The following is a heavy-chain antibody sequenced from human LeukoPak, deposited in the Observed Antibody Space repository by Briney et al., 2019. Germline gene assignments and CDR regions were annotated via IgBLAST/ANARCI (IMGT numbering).Heavy chain of an antibody. D-gene: IGHD6-19*01. Sequence: SETLSLTCTVSGGSISSSSYYWGWIRQPPGKGLEWIGSIYYSGSTYYNPSLKSRVTISVDRSKNQFSLKLSSVTAADTAVYYCARGYSSGWLTESLFDYWGQGTLVTVSS. V-gene: IGHV4-39*07. J-gene: IGHJ4*02. CDR3: ARGYSSGWLTESLFDY. CDR1: GGSISSSSYY. CDR2: IYYSGST.